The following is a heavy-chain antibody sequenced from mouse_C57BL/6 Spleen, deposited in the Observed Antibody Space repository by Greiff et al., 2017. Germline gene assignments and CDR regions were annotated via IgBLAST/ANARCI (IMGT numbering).Heavy chain of an antibody. J-gene: IGHJ4*01. CDR1: GYTFTDYY. CDR2: IYPGSGNT. Sequence: QVQLKESGAELVRPGASVKLSCKASGYTFTDYYINWVKQRPGQGLEWIARIYPGSGNTYYNEKFKGKATLTAEKSSSTAYMQLSSLTSEDSAVYFCARSEATGAMDYWGQGTSVTVSS. CDR3: ARSEATGAMDY. D-gene: IGHD1-1*01. V-gene: IGHV1-76*01.